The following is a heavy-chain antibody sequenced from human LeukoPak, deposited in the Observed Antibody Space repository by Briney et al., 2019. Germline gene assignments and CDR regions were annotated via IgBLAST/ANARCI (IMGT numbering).Heavy chain of an antibody. D-gene: IGHD3-10*01. CDR3: ARITMVRGVIWGFDP. CDR1: GYTFTSYD. CDR2: MNPNSGNT. J-gene: IGHJ5*02. V-gene: IGHV1-8*03. Sequence: ASVKVSFKASGYTFTSYDINWVRQATGQGLEWMGWMNPNSGNTGYAQKFQGRVTITRNTSISTAYMELSSLRSEDTAVYYCARITMVRGVIWGFDPWGQGTLVTVSS.